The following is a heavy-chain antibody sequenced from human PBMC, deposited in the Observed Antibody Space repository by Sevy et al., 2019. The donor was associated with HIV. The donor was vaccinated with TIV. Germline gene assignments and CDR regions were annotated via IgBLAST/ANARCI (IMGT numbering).Heavy chain of an antibody. CDR2: IYWDEDK. V-gene: IGHV2-5*02. CDR3: VHSRMRGNGMDV. Sequence: SGPTLVNPTQTLTLTCTFSGFSLSTAGVGVGWIRQPPGKALECPALIYWDEDKRYRTSLRSRLTINKDTSKNQVVLTMTNMDPVDTATYYCVHSRMRGNGMDVWGQGTTVTVSS. J-gene: IGHJ6*02. CDR1: GFSLSTAGVG.